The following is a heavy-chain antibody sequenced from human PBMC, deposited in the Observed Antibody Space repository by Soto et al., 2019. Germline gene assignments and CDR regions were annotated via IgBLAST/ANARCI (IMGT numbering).Heavy chain of an antibody. D-gene: IGHD5-12*01. CDR1: GYSFTSHY. J-gene: IGHJ4*02. CDR2: INPSGGST. V-gene: IGHV1-46*03. CDR3: ARVLRINSGYDTSYYFGY. Sequence: GASVKVSCKAIGYSFTSHYMHWVRQAPGQGLEWMGIINPSGGSTSYAQKFQGRVTMTGDTSTSTVYMELSSLRSEDTAVYYCARVLRINSGYDTSYYFGYWGQGTLVTVSS.